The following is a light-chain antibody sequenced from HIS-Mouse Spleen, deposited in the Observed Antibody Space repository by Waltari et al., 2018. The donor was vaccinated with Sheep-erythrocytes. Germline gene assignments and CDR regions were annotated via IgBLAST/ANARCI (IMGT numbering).Light chain of an antibody. J-gene: IGKJ4*01. CDR1: QDISNY. V-gene: IGKV1-33*01. CDR2: DAS. CDR3: QQYDNLPLT. Sequence: DIQMTKSPSSLSASVLDRVTITCQASQDISNYLNWYQQKPEKAPKLLIYDASNLETGVPSRFSGTASGTDFTFTISSLQPEDIATYYCQQYDNLPLTFGGGTKVEIK.